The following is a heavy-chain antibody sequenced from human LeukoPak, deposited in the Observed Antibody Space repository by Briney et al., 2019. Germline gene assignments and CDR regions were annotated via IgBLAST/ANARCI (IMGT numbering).Heavy chain of an antibody. CDR3: ARDNNWGFDF. CDR1: GFVFSDYS. D-gene: IGHD7-27*01. Sequence: HPGGSLRLSCAASGFVFSDYSMNWVRQAPGKGLEWVSNIRGSGSGSGSGMYYADSVKGRFTISRDNAKNSLYLQMSSLRAEDTAFYYCARDNNWGFDFWGQGALVTASS. CDR2: IRGSGSGSGSGM. V-gene: IGHV3-48*04. J-gene: IGHJ4*02.